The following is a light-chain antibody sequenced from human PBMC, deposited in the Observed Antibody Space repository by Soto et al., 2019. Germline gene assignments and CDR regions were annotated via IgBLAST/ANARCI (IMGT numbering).Light chain of an antibody. V-gene: IGLV2-14*03. CDR1: SSDVGDYNY. J-gene: IGLJ2*01. CDR3: SSYTSSGTYVG. Sequence: QSVLTQPASVSGSPGQSITISCTGTSSDVGDYNYVSWYQQHPGKAPKVMIYDVSNRPSGVSNRFSGSKSGNTASLTISGLQAEDEADYYCSSYTSSGTYVGFGGGTKLTVL. CDR2: DVS.